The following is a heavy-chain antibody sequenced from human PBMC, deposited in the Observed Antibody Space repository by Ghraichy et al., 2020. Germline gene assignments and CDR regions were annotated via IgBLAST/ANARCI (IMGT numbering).Heavy chain of an antibody. CDR2: INNDGSST. CDR3: AGEGPGTGGEVVGFYYYGLDV. D-gene: IGHD3-16*01. J-gene: IGHJ6*02. V-gene: IGHV3-74*01. Sequence: GGYLRLSCAASGFSFSNYWMHWVRQVPGKGLVWVSRINNDGSSTSYADSVKGRFTIARDNAKNTLYLQMNSLRAEDTAVYYCAGEGPGTGGEVVGFYYYGLDVWGQGTTVTVSS. CDR1: GFSFSNYW.